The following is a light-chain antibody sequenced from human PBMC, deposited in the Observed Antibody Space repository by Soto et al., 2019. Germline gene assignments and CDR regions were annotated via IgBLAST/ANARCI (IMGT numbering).Light chain of an antibody. V-gene: IGKV1-33*01. J-gene: IGKJ2*01. Sequence: DIQMTQSPSSLSASVGDRVTITCQASEDINNYLNWYHQKPGKAPKLLIYDASNLETGVPSRFNGSGSGTLFTITISSLQSEDIATYYCQQFDSVPYTFGQGTKLEMK. CDR2: DAS. CDR3: QQFDSVPYT. CDR1: EDINNY.